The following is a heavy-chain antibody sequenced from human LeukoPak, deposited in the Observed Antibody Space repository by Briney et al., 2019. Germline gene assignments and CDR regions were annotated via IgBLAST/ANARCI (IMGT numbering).Heavy chain of an antibody. CDR2: IYYSGST. CDR1: GGSISSSSYY. Sequence: PSETLSLTXTVSGGSISSSSYYWGWIRQPPGKGLEWIGSIYYSGSTYYNPSLKSRVTISVDTSKNQFSLKLSSVTAADTAVYYCARHRIVGATTFDYWGQGTLVTVSS. J-gene: IGHJ4*02. V-gene: IGHV4-39*01. D-gene: IGHD1-26*01. CDR3: ARHRIVGATTFDY.